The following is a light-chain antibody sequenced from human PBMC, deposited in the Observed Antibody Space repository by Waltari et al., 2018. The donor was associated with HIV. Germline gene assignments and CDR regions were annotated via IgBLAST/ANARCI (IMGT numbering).Light chain of an antibody. CDR1: SSDFGSYNL. V-gene: IGLV2-23*02. J-gene: IGLJ2*01. CDR3: CSYAGTSTVV. Sequence: QSALTQPASVSGSPGQSMTISCTGTSSDFGSYNLVSWYQQHPGKAPKLMIYEVSKRPPGVTNRCAGSKSCSMASLTSTGLKAEDEADYYCCSYAGTSTVVFGGGTKLTVL. CDR2: EVS.